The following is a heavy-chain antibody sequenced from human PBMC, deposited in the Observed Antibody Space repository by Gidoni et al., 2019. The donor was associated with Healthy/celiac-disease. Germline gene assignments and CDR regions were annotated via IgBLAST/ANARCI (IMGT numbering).Heavy chain of an antibody. D-gene: IGHD3-3*01. Sequence: EVQLLESGGGLVQPGGSLRLSCAASGFTFSSYAMSWVRQAPGKGLEWVSAISGSGGSTYYADSVKGRFTISRDNSKNTLYLQMNSLRAEDTAVYYCAKDLTWGKYDFWSGYPSNWFDPWGQGTLVTVSS. V-gene: IGHV3-23*01. J-gene: IGHJ5*02. CDR2: ISGSGGST. CDR1: GFTFSSYA. CDR3: AKDLTWGKYDFWSGYPSNWFDP.